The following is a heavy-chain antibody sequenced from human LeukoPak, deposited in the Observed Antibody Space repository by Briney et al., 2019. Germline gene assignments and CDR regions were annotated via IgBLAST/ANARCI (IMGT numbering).Heavy chain of an antibody. CDR2: ISSSSSYI. J-gene: IGHJ4*02. D-gene: IGHD1-26*01. V-gene: IGHV3-21*01. CDR1: GFTFSNYN. Sequence: GGSLRLSCAASGFTFSNYNMNWVRQTPGKGLEWVSSISSSSSYIYYADSVKGRFTISRDNSKNTLFVQMSSLRAEDTAVYYCARDGDSGGLIAYFDYWGQGTLVTVSS. CDR3: ARDGDSGGLIAYFDY.